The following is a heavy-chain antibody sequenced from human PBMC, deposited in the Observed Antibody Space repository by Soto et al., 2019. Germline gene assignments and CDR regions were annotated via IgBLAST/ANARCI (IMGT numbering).Heavy chain of an antibody. V-gene: IGHV4-34*01. Sequence: SETLSLTCTVSGGSISSYYWSWIRQPPGKGLEWIGEINHSGSTNYNPSLKSRVTISVDTSKNQFSLKLSSVTAADTAVYYCARGDTAMVLYYYGMDVWGQGTTVTVSS. CDR1: GGSISSYY. J-gene: IGHJ6*02. CDR3: ARGDTAMVLYYYGMDV. CDR2: INHSGST. D-gene: IGHD5-18*01.